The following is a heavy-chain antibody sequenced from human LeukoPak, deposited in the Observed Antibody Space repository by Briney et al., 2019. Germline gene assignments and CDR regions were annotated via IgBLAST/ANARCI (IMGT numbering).Heavy chain of an antibody. V-gene: IGHV4-59*01. CDR3: AREAIAMIGGERLSGWFDS. CDR2: ISYSEST. D-gene: IGHD3-10*01. Sequence: PSETLSLTCSVSGASINSYFWSWIRQPPGKGLEWIAYISYSESTNYNPSLKSRVTISLDTSKNQFSLKLSSVTAPDTAVYYCAREAIAMIGGERLSGWFDSWGQGTLVTVSS. J-gene: IGHJ5*01. CDR1: GASINSYF.